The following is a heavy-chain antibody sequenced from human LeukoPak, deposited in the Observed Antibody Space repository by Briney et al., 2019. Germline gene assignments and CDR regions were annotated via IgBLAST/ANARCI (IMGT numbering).Heavy chain of an antibody. D-gene: IGHD1-26*01. Sequence: GGSLRLSCAASGFTVSNNYMSWVCQAPGKGLEWVSIIYSDGSTYYADSVKGRFTLSRDNSRNTLYLQMGSLRAEDMAVYYCARGLEGATGTFDYWGQGTLVTVSS. CDR3: ARGLEGATGTFDY. J-gene: IGHJ4*02. CDR2: IYSDGST. V-gene: IGHV3-66*01. CDR1: GFTVSNNY.